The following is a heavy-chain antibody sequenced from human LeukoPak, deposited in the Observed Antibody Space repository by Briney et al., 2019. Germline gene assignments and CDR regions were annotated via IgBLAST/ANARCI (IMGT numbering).Heavy chain of an antibody. CDR3: AKDGRDGYNYNPFDI. CDR1: GFTFSSYG. J-gene: IGHJ3*02. CDR2: ISSDGSNE. Sequence: GKSLRLSCAASGFTFSSYGMHWVRQAPGKGLEWVAVISSDGSNEDYADPVKGRFTISRDNSKNTLYLQMNSLRAEDTAVYYCAKDGRDGYNYNPFDIWGQGTMVTVSS. D-gene: IGHD5-24*01. V-gene: IGHV3-30*18.